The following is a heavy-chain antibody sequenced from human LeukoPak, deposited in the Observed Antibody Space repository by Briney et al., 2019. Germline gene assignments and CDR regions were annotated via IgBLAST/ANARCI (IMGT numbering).Heavy chain of an antibody. Sequence: PGGSLRLSCAASGFTFISYAIHWVRQAPGKGLEWVAVISFHGTDSFYADSVKGRFTISRDNSKNTLYLQMNSLRAEDTAVYYCAKDRTSDYYDSSGYLFDYWGQGTLVTVSS. D-gene: IGHD3-22*01. V-gene: IGHV3-30*04. CDR3: AKDRTSDYYDSSGYLFDY. CDR1: GFTFISYA. J-gene: IGHJ4*02. CDR2: ISFHGTDS.